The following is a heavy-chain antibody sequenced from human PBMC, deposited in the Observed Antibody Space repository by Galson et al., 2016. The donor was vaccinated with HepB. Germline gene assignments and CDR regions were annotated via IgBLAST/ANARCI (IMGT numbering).Heavy chain of an antibody. CDR1: GYIFSGYA. V-gene: IGHV1-3*01. CDR3: ARLGQQLARHLAY. J-gene: IGHJ4*02. Sequence: SVKVSCKASGYIFSGYAIYWVRQAPGQRLEWMGWINAGNGNTKSSRKLQGRVTLTSDTSATTVYLELSSLKSEDTAVYYCARLGQQLARHLAYRGQGTLVIVSS. D-gene: IGHD6-13*01. CDR2: INAGNGNT.